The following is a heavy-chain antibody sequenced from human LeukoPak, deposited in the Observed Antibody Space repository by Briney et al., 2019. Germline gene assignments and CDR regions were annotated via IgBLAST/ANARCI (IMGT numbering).Heavy chain of an antibody. Sequence: GGSLRLSCSASGFTFSSYAMHWVRQAPGKGLEYVSAISSNGGSTYYADSVKGRFTISRDNSKNTLYLQMNSLRAEDTAVYYCARDHSRSYYDFWSGYSPFDYWGQGTLVTVSS. J-gene: IGHJ4*02. D-gene: IGHD3-3*01. CDR3: ARDHSRSYYDFWSGYSPFDY. V-gene: IGHV3-64*04. CDR1: GFTFSSYA. CDR2: ISSNGGST.